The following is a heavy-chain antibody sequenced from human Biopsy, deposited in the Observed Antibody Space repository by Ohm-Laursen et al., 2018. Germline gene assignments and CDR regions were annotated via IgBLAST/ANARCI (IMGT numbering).Heavy chain of an antibody. CDR3: AREGAFGDTDAYYGLDV. Sequence: SSVKVSCKASGYTFNTYDINWVRQAAGQGPEWMGWMNPNRGDTGFAQKFQGRITMTRSTSITTAYMERTNLRSEDTAVYYCAREGAFGDTDAYYGLDVWGLGTTVTVSS. V-gene: IGHV1-8*01. CDR1: GYTFNTYD. CDR2: MNPNRGDT. J-gene: IGHJ6*02. D-gene: IGHD3-16*01.